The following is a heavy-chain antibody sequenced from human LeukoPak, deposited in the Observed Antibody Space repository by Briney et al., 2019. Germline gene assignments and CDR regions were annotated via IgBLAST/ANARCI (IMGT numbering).Heavy chain of an antibody. Sequence: SETLSLTCTVSGGSISSTSYYWGWIRPPPGTGLEWIGSIYYSGSTYYNPSHKSRVTISVDTSKNHCSLTLSSVTAADTAVYYCARPLTPSYNWFDPWGPGTLVTVSS. D-gene: IGHD1-14*01. V-gene: IGHV4-39*02. J-gene: IGHJ5*02. CDR2: IYYSGST. CDR3: ARPLTPSYNWFDP. CDR1: GGSISSTSYY.